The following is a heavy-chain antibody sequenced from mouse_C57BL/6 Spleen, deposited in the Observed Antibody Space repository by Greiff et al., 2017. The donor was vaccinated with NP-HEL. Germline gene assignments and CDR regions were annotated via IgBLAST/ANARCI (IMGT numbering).Heavy chain of an antibody. V-gene: IGHV1-18*01. Sequence: EVQLQQSGPELVKPGASVKIPCKASGYTFTDYNMDWVKQSHGKSLEWIGDINPNNGGTIYNQKFKGKATLTVDKSSSTAYMELRSLTSEDTAVYYGARSAGNSRFAYWGQGTLVTVSA. D-gene: IGHD3-1*01. CDR1: GYTFTDYN. J-gene: IGHJ3*01. CDR3: ARSAGNSRFAY. CDR2: INPNNGGT.